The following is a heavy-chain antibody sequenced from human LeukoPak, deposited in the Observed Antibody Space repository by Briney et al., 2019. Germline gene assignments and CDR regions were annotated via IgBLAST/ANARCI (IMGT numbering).Heavy chain of an antibody. CDR1: GFTFSSYS. J-gene: IGHJ6*02. Sequence: NPGGSLRLSCAASGFTFSSYSMKWVRQAPGKGLEWVSFIGSSISYISYADSVKGRFTISRDNAKNSLYLQTNSLRAEDTAVYYCAREGYYSGMDVWGQGTTVSVSS. CDR2: IGSSISYI. CDR3: AREGYYSGMDV. V-gene: IGHV3-21*01.